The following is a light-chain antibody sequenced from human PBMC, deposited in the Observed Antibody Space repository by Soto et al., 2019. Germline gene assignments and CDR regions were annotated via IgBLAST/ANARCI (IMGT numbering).Light chain of an antibody. CDR3: QSYDSSLSGPVV. Sequence: HSVLTQPPSVSGAPGQRVTISCTGSSSNIGAGYDVHWYQQLPGTAPKLLIYGNTNRPSGVPDRFSGSKSGTSASLAITGLQPEDEADYFCQSYDSSLSGPVVFGAGTKLTVL. CDR1: SSNIGAGYD. J-gene: IGLJ2*01. CDR2: GNT. V-gene: IGLV1-40*01.